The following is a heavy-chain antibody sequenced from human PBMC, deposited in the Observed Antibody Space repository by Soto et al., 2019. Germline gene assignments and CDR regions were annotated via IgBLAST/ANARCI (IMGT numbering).Heavy chain of an antibody. CDR3: AKAASGVDGWFDP. V-gene: IGHV3-9*01. J-gene: IGHJ5*02. Sequence: GGSLRLSCAASGFTFDDYAMHWVRQAPGKGLEWVSGISWNSGSIGYADSVKGRFTISRDNAKNSLYLQMNSLRAEDTALYYCAKAASGVDGWFDPWGQGTLVTVSS. CDR2: ISWNSGSI. D-gene: IGHD3-10*01. CDR1: GFTFDDYA.